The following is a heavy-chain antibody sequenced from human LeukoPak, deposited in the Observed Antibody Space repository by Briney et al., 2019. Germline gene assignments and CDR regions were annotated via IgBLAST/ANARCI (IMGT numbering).Heavy chain of an antibody. CDR3: ARRVIMSATGVPDTWLDP. Sequence: PSETLSPACTVSGGSISNYYWNWIRQPPGKGLEWVGHISYSGGTKYNPSLQSRVTISIDTSKNQFSLNLSSVTAADTAVYYCARRVIMSATGVPDTWLDPWGQGILVTVSS. D-gene: IGHD2-8*02. CDR1: GGSISNYY. CDR2: ISYSGGT. V-gene: IGHV4-59*08. J-gene: IGHJ5*02.